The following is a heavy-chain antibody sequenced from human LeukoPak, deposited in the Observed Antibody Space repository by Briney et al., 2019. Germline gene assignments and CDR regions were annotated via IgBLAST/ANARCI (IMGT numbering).Heavy chain of an antibody. V-gene: IGHV1-69*04. CDR1: GGTFSSYA. Sequence: ASVKYSCKASGGTFSSYAISWVRQAPGQGLEWMGRIIPILGIANYAQKFQGRVTITADKSTSTAYMELSSLRSEDTAVYYCATDYYDSSDVETFDYWGQGTLVTVSS. CDR3: ATDYYDSSDVETFDY. J-gene: IGHJ4*02. CDR2: IIPILGIA. D-gene: IGHD3-22*01.